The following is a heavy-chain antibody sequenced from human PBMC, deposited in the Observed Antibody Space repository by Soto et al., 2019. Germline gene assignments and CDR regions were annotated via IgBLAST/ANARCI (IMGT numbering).Heavy chain of an antibody. CDR2: IIPIFSRT. Sequence: QVQLVQSGTEVKEPGSSVKVSCKASGGSFSTSSFVWVRQGPGQGLERMGGIIPIFSRTNLAQKFQGRVTFSADESTRTTYMELRSLTSEDTAIYYCARDVVRSTAGDSWGQGTLVTVSS. CDR1: GGSFSTSS. D-gene: IGHD2-15*01. V-gene: IGHV1-69*01. CDR3: ARDVVRSTAGDS. J-gene: IGHJ4*02.